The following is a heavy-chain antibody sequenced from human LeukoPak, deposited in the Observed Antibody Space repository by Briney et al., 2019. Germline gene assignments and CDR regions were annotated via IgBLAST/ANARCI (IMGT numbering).Heavy chain of an antibody. CDR2: ISGSGGST. CDR3: AKDPGSSGWYEGFDY. CDR1: GFTFSSYG. Sequence: GGTLRLSCAASGFTFSSYGMSWVRQAPGKGLEWVSAISGSGGSTYYADSVKGRFTISRDNSKNTLYLQMNSLRAEDTAVYYCAKDPGSSGWYEGFDYWGQGTLVTVSS. V-gene: IGHV3-23*01. J-gene: IGHJ4*02. D-gene: IGHD6-19*01.